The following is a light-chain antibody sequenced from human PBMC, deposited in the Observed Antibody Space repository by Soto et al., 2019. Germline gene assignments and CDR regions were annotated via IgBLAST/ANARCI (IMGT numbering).Light chain of an antibody. CDR1: QSVSLS. J-gene: IGKJ1*01. CDR2: DAS. V-gene: IGKV3-11*01. Sequence: IVLTQSPVTLSLSPGERATLSCRASQSVSLSLAWYQQKPGQAPRLLIYDASKRASGFPARFSGSGSGTDFTLTISSLEPEDFAVYYCQERTGWPPWTFGQGTKVDIK. CDR3: QERTGWPPWT.